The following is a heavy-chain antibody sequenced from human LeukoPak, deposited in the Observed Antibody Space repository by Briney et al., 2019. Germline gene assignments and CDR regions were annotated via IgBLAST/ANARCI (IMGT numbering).Heavy chain of an antibody. CDR2: IAPSGDT. Sequence: SGGSLRLSRAASGFTLSIYDMTWVRQPTGKGLEWVSAIAPSGDTYYPGSVKGRFTISRENAKNSLYFEMNSLRAGDTAVYYCARVNRVGANGAFDIWGQGTMVTVSS. J-gene: IGHJ3*02. V-gene: IGHV3-13*01. D-gene: IGHD1-26*01. CDR3: ARVNRVGANGAFDI. CDR1: GFTLSIYD.